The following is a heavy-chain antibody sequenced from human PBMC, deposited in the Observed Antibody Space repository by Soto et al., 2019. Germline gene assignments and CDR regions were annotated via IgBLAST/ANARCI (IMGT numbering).Heavy chain of an antibody. CDR2: SVAGSGNR. CDR1: GYAFMSYG. D-gene: IGHD3-10*01. Sequence: QVQLMQSGAEVTKPGASVTLSCKTSGYAFMSYGLSWVRLAPGQGLEWMGWSVAGSGNRIYAQKFQERINMNIDRSTNPGYMELRRLRSDDSALYFCTRVAGYGSGSRHFDNWGQGTLVTVSS. V-gene: IGHV1-18*01. CDR3: TRVAGYGSGSRHFDN. J-gene: IGHJ4*02.